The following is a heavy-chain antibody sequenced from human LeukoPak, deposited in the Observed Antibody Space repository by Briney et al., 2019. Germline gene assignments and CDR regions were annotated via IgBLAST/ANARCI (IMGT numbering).Heavy chain of an antibody. CDR1: GFTFSSYA. D-gene: IGHD6-19*01. V-gene: IGHV3-30-3*01. CDR2: ISHDGSDK. J-gene: IGHJ4*02. Sequence: GGSLRLSCAASGFTFSSYAMHWVRQAPDKGLEWVAVISHDGSDKYYADSVKGRFSISRDNSKNTLYLQMNGLRAEETAMYYCATPYTSGWSLYFDNWGQGTLVTVSS. CDR3: ATPYTSGWSLYFDN.